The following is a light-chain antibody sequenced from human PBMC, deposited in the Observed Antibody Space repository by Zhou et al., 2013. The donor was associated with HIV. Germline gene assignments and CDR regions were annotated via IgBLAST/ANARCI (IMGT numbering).Light chain of an antibody. CDR1: QSISSSY. V-gene: IGKV3-20*01. CDR3: QQYHSTPYT. J-gene: IGKJ2*01. Sequence: EIVLTQSPGTLSLSPGERATLSCRASQSISSSYLAWYQQKPGQAPRLLIYDASNRATGIPARFSGSGSGTDFTLTISSLEPEDFAVYYCQQYHSTPYTFGQGPSWRSN. CDR2: DAS.